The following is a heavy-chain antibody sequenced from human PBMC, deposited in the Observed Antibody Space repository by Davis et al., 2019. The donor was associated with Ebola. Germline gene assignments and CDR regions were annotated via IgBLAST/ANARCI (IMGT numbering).Heavy chain of an antibody. V-gene: IGHV3-73*01. CDR3: AKDLWGIVVVVAATPGLDY. Sequence: PGGSLRLSCAASGFTFSGSAMHWVRQASGKGLEWVGRIRSKANSYATAYAASVKGRFTISRDDSKNTAYLQMNSLRAEDTAVYYCAKDLWGIVVVVAATPGLDYWGQGTLVTVSS. J-gene: IGHJ4*02. CDR2: IRSKANSYAT. D-gene: IGHD2-15*01. CDR1: GFTFSGSA.